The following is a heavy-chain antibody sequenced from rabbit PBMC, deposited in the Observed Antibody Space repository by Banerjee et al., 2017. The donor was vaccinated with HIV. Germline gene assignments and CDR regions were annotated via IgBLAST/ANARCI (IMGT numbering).Heavy chain of an antibody. J-gene: IGHJ4*01. D-gene: IGHD4-1*01. V-gene: IGHV1S47*01. Sequence: QEQLQESGGGLFQPGGSLTLTCKASGFDFSSNAMCWVRQAPGEGLEWIGCIDTGSGSTVYATWVKGRFTISKASWTTVTLQMTSLTAADTATYFCARDLAGVIGWNFDLWGPGTLVTVS. CDR1: GFDFSSNA. CDR3: ARDLAGVIGWNFDL. CDR2: IDTGSGST.